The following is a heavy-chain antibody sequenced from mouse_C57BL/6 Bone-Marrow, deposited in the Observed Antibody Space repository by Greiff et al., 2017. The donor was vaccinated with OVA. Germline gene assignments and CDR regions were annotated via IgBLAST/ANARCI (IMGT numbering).Heavy chain of an antibody. CDR3: ARDMGWFHPWFAY. D-gene: IGHD2-3*01. V-gene: IGHV1-61*01. J-gene: IGHJ3*01. CDR1: GYTFTSYW. CDR2: IYPSDSET. Sequence: QVQLQQPGAELVRPGSSVKLSCKASGYTFTSYWMDWVKQRPGQGLEWIGNIYPSDSETHYNQKFKDKATLTVDKSSSTAYMQLSSLTSEDSAVYYCARDMGWFHPWFAYWGQGTLVTVSA.